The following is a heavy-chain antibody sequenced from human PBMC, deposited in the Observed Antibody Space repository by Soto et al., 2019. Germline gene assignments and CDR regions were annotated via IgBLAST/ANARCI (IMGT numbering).Heavy chain of an antibody. CDR1: EFDFSTYW. Sequence: PGESLKISCKVYEFDFSTYWIAWVRQMPGRGLEWMGVIYPDDSDTRYSPSFGGQVTISADKSVNTAYLQWSSLKASDIAMYYCARTYYYDSSGYTHYGMDVWGQGTTVTVSS. CDR3: ARTYYYDSSGYTHYGMDV. V-gene: IGHV5-51*01. D-gene: IGHD3-22*01. CDR2: IYPDDSDT. J-gene: IGHJ6*02.